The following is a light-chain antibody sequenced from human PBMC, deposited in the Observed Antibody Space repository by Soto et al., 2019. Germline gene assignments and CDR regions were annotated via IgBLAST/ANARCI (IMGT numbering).Light chain of an antibody. CDR3: TSYAGSNNFPYV. Sequence: QSALTQPASVSGSPGQSITISCTGTSSDIGSYNLVSWYQQHPGKAPKVMIYEGSKRPSGVSNRFSGSKSGNTASLAVSGLQAEDEADYYCTSYAGSNNFPYVFGTGTKVTVL. CDR1: SSDIGSYNL. J-gene: IGLJ1*01. CDR2: EGS. V-gene: IGLV2-23*03.